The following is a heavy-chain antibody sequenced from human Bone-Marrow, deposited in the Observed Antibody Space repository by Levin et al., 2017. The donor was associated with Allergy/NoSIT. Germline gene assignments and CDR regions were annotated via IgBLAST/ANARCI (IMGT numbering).Heavy chain of an antibody. Sequence: GGSLRLSCKGSGYSFTAYWIGWVRQMPGRGLEWMGIINPGDSDTRYSPSFQGQITFSVDKSISTAYLQWSSLTASDTAMYYCARQTDGGRLDYWGQGILVTVSS. CDR3: ARQTDGGRLDY. CDR1: GYSFTAYW. V-gene: IGHV5-51*01. D-gene: IGHD4-23*01. J-gene: IGHJ4*02. CDR2: INPGDSDT.